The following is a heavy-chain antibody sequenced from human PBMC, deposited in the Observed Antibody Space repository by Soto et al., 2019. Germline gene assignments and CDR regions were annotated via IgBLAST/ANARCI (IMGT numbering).Heavy chain of an antibody. Sequence: GGSLRLSCATSGFIFRIYDMSWVRQAPGKGLEWVSGISPTGGTTYYADSVKGRFTISRDNSGHTLFLTLKSLRVDDTAIYYCAKLAPELSTSPRYFDPWGQGALVTVSS. J-gene: IGHJ4*03. D-gene: IGHD1-7*01. V-gene: IGHV3-23*01. CDR2: ISPTGGTT. CDR1: GFIFRIYD. CDR3: AKLAPELSTSPRYFDP.